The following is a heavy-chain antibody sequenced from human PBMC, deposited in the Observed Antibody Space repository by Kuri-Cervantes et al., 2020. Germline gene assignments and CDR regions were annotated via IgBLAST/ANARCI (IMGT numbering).Heavy chain of an antibody. CDR3: AKGGDGYNVNWFDP. D-gene: IGHD5-24*01. J-gene: IGHJ5*02. Sequence: GESLKISCAASGFTFSSYSMNWVRQAPGKGLEWVSYIGSSSSTIYYADSVKGRFTISRDNAKNSLYLQMNSLRAEDTAVYYCAKGGDGYNVNWFDPWGQGTLVTVSS. V-gene: IGHV3-48*01. CDR1: GFTFSSYS. CDR2: IGSSSSTI.